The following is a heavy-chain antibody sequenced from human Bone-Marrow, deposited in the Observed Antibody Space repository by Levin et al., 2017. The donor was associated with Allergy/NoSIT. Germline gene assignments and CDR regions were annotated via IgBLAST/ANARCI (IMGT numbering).Heavy chain of an antibody. CDR1: GFTFSSYS. J-gene: IGHJ4*02. CDR3: ARQLDYGGNSGY. D-gene: IGHD4-23*01. CDR2: ISSSSSYI. V-gene: IGHV3-21*01. Sequence: SCAASGFTFSSYSMNWVRQAPGKGLEWVSSISSSSSYIYYADSVKGRFTISRDNAKNSLYLQMNSLRAEDTAVYYCARQLDYGGNSGYWGQGTLVTVSS.